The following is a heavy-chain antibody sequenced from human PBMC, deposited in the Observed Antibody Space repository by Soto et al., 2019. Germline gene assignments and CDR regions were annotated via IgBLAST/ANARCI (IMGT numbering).Heavy chain of an antibody. CDR2: IYYSGST. CDR3: ARDRALTWFGDRSGAFDI. D-gene: IGHD3-10*01. CDR1: GGSISSGGYY. J-gene: IGHJ3*02. V-gene: IGHV4-31*03. Sequence: SETLSLTCTVSGGSISSGGYYWSWIRQHPGKGLEWIGYIYYSGSTYYNPSLKSRVTISVDTSKNQFSLKLSSVTAADTAVYYCARDRALTWFGDRSGAFDIWGQGTMVTVSS.